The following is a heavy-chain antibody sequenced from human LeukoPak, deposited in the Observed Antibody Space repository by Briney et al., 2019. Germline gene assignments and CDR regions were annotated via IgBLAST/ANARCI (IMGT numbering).Heavy chain of an antibody. CDR3: ARDPERAAAGTSWFDP. CDR1: AFTFSSYG. CDR2: TSFDGSNK. J-gene: IGHJ5*02. V-gene: IGHV3-30*04. Sequence: GSLRLSCAASAFTFSSYGLHWVRQAPGKVLEWVAFTSFDGSNKHYADSVKGRFSISRDNSENTVYLQMNSLRPEDTAVYYCARDPERAAAGTSWFDPWGQGTLVTVSS. D-gene: IGHD6-13*01.